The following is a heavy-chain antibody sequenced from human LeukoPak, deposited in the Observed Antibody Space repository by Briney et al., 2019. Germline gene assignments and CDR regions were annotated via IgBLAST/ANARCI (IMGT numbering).Heavy chain of an antibody. D-gene: IGHD4-11*01. CDR1: GFTFSSYG. Sequence: PGGSLRLSCAASGFTFSSYGMHWVRQAPGKGLEWVAVISYDGSNKYYADSVKGRFTISRDNSKNTLYLQMNSLRAEDTAVYYCAKDTYPLQALDYWGQGTLATVSS. J-gene: IGHJ4*02. CDR3: AKDTYPLQALDY. CDR2: ISYDGSNK. V-gene: IGHV3-30*18.